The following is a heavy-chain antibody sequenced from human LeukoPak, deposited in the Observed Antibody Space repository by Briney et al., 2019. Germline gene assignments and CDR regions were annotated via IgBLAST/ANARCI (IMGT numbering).Heavy chain of an antibody. J-gene: IGHJ5*02. CDR3: ARGAFHTSSVWFDP. V-gene: IGHV4-34*01. D-gene: IGHD2-2*01. CDR2: INHRGTT. Sequence: SETLSLTCAVSGESFSHYYWSWLRQPPGKGLEWIGEINHRGTTNYNPSLKSRVAISIDTSRNQFSLQVTSVTAADTAVFYCARGAFHTSSVWFDPWGQVTLVTVSS. CDR1: GESFSHYY.